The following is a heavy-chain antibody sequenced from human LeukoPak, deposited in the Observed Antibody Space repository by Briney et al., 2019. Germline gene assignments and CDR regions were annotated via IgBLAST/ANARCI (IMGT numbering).Heavy chain of an antibody. J-gene: IGHJ6*02. CDR2: ISRDGGST. V-gene: IGHV3-23*01. D-gene: IGHD3-3*01. CDR1: GFTFSTYA. CDR3: AAAYFGVDQYYYGMDV. Sequence: GGSLRLSCAAPGFTFSTYAMSWVRQAPGKGLEWVSAISRDGGSTYYADSVKGRFTISRDTSKNTLYLQMNSLRAEDTAVYYCAAAYFGVDQYYYGMDVWGQGTTVTVSS.